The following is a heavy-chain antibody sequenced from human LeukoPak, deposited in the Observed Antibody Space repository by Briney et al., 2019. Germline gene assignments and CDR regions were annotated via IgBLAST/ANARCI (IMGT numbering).Heavy chain of an antibody. CDR1: GYTFTGYY. CDR3: ARGYCSSTSCPNRGAVYYYYMDV. D-gene: IGHD2-2*01. V-gene: IGHV1-18*04. Sequence: ASVKVSCKASGYTFTGYYMHWVRQAPGQGLEWMGWISAYNGNTNYAQKLQGRVTMTTDTSTSTAYMELRSLRSDDTAVYYCARGYCSSTSCPNRGAVYYYYMDVWGKGTTVTVSS. J-gene: IGHJ6*03. CDR2: ISAYNGNT.